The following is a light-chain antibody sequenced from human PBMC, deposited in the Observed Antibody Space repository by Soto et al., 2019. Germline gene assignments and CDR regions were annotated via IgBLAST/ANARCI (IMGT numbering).Light chain of an antibody. J-gene: IGLJ1*01. V-gene: IGLV1-51*01. CDR3: GTWDSSLSAGGV. CDR1: SSSIGDNY. Sequence: QSVLTQPPSVSAAPGQKVTISCSGSSSSIGDNYVSWYQQLPGTAPKLLIYDNNKRPSEIPDRFSGSKSGTSATLGITGLQTGYEADYYCGTWDSSLSAGGVFGPGTKVTVL. CDR2: DNN.